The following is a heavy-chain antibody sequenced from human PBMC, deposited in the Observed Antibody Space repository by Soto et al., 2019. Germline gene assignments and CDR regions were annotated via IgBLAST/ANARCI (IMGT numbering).Heavy chain of an antibody. V-gene: IGHV4-59*08. CDR3: ASSYYYGSGSYYIVDY. CDR1: GGSISSYY. Sequence: SETLSLTCTVSGGSISSYYWSWIRQPPGKGLEWIGYIYYSGSTNYNPSLKSRVTISVDTSKNQFSLKLSSVTAADTAVYYCASSYYYGSGSYYIVDYWGQGTLVTVSS. CDR2: IYYSGST. J-gene: IGHJ4*02. D-gene: IGHD3-10*01.